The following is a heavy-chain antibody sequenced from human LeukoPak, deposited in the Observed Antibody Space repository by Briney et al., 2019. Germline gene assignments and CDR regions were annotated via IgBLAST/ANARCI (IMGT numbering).Heavy chain of an antibody. Sequence: GGSLRLSCAASGFTFSSYGMHWVRQAPGKGLEWVAFIRYDGSNKYYADSVKGRFTISRDNSKNALYLQMSSLRAEDTAVYYCAKDNYDYGDYDGGDYWGQGTLVTVSS. D-gene: IGHD4-17*01. CDR3: AKDNYDYGDYDGGDY. V-gene: IGHV3-30*02. J-gene: IGHJ4*02. CDR1: GFTFSSYG. CDR2: IRYDGSNK.